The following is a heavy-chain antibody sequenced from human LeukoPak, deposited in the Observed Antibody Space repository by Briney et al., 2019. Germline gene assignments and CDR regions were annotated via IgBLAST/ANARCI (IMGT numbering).Heavy chain of an antibody. CDR3: ASSLTSSGWYSSDY. CDR2: IYYSGST. V-gene: IGHV4-39*01. Sequence: SETLSLTCTVSGDSISSSSFYWDWIRQPPGKGLEWIGSIYYSGSTYYTPSLKSRVTISVDTSKNQFSLKLSSVTAADTAVYYCASSLTSSGWYSSDYWGQGTLVTVSS. J-gene: IGHJ4*02. D-gene: IGHD6-19*01. CDR1: GDSISSSSFY.